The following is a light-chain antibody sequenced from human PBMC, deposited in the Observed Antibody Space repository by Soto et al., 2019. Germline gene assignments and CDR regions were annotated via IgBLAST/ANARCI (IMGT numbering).Light chain of an antibody. Sequence: QSALTQPPSASGSPGQSVTISCTGTSSDVGGYNYVSWYQQHPGKAPELMIYEVSKRPSGVPDRFSGSKSGNTASLTVSGLQAEDEADYYCSSYAGSNNPVVFGGGTKVTVL. V-gene: IGLV2-8*01. CDR2: EVS. CDR3: SSYAGSNNPVV. J-gene: IGLJ2*01. CDR1: SSDVGGYNY.